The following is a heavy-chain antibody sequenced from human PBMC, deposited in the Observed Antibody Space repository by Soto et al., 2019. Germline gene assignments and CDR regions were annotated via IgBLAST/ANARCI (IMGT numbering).Heavy chain of an antibody. CDR3: ARAGSYYGSGPFDY. CDR1: GDSVCRSNYY. J-gene: IGHJ4*02. D-gene: IGHD3-10*01. CDR2: IFYTGST. V-gene: IGHV4-39*01. Sequence: SETMSLTCTVSGDSVCRSNYYWGWIRQPPGRGLEWIGGIFYTGSTYYNPSLKSRVTISVDTSKSQFSLKLISVTAADTAVYYCARAGSYYGSGPFDYWGQGALVTVSS.